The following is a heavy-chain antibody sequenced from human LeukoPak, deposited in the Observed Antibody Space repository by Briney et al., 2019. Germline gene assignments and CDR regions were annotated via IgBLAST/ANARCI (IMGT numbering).Heavy chain of an antibody. CDR2: IKQDGSEK. Sequence: GGSLRLSCAASGFTFSSYWMSWVRQAPGKGLEWVANIKQDGSEKYYVDSVKGRFTISRDNAKNSLYLQMNSLRVEDTAVYYCARRAGAYSHPYDYWGQGTLVTVSS. V-gene: IGHV3-7*01. J-gene: IGHJ4*02. D-gene: IGHD4/OR15-4a*01. CDR3: ARRAGAYSHPYDY. CDR1: GFTFSSYW.